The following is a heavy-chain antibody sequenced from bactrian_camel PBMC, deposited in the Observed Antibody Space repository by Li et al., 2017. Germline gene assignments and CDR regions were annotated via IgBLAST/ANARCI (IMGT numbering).Heavy chain of an antibody. CDR3: AGEWWDW. Sequence: DVQLVESGGGSVQPGGSLTLSCTSSGFTFSSYAMNWVRQAPGKGLEWISMANSAGSRTDYADSVKGRFTVSRDNAKNTLYLQMNSLKPEDTAHYYCAGEWWDWWGQGTQVTVS. D-gene: IGHD2*01. CDR1: GFTFSSYA. CDR2: ANSAGSRT. J-gene: IGHJ4*01. V-gene: IGHV3S31*01.